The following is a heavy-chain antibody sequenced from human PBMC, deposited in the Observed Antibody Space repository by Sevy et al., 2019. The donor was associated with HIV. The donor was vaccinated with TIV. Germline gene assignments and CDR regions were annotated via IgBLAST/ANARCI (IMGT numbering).Heavy chain of an antibody. V-gene: IGHV3-15*01. D-gene: IGHD3-16*02. CDR1: GFTFSNAW. CDR2: IKSKTDGGTT. Sequence: GGSLRLSCAASGFTFSNAWMSWVRQAPGKGLEWVGRIKSKTDGGTTDYAAPVKGRFTISRDDSKNTLYLQMNSLKTEDTAVYYCTTASRGVWGSYRRRLDYWGQRTLVTVSS. CDR3: TTASRGVWGSYRRRLDY. J-gene: IGHJ4*02.